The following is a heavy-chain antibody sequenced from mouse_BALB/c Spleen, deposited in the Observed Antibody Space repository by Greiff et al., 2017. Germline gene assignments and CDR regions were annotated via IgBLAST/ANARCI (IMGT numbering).Heavy chain of an antibody. J-gene: IGHJ2*01. V-gene: IGHV14-3*02. CDR2: IDPANGNT. CDR3: ARSNWDDYFDY. CDR1: GFNIKDTY. Sequence: VQLQQSGAELVKPGASVKLSCTASGFNIKDTYMHWVKQRPEQGLEWIGRIDPANGNTKYDPKFQGKATITADTSSNTAYLQLSSLTSEDTAVYYCARSNWDDYFDYWGQGTTLTVSS. D-gene: IGHD4-1*02.